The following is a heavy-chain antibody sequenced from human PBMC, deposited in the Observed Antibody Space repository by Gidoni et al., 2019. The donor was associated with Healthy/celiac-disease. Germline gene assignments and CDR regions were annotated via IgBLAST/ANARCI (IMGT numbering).Heavy chain of an antibody. J-gene: IGHJ4*02. Sequence: EVQLVESGGGLVKPAGSLSLSCAASALTLSSCSMNWVRQAPGKGLEWVSSISSSSSYIYYADSVKGRFTISRDNAKNSLYLKMNSLRAEDTAVYYCARAAYGDYDYFDYWGQGTLVTVSS. D-gene: IGHD4-17*01. CDR3: ARAAYGDYDYFDY. V-gene: IGHV3-21*01. CDR2: ISSSSSYI. CDR1: ALTLSSCS.